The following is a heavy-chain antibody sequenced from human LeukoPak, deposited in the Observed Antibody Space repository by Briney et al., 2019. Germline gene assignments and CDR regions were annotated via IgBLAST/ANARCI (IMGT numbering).Heavy chain of an antibody. V-gene: IGHV3-21*01. J-gene: IGHJ4*02. Sequence: GGSLRLSCAAPGFTFSSYSMKWVRQAPGKGVGGVSSIYSSSSYIYYADSVKGRFTISRDNAKNSLYLQMNSLRAEDTAVYYCARDPALVAATPYYFDYWGQGTLVTVSS. CDR3: ARDPALVAATPYYFDY. D-gene: IGHD2-15*01. CDR2: IYSSSSYI. CDR1: GFTFSSYS.